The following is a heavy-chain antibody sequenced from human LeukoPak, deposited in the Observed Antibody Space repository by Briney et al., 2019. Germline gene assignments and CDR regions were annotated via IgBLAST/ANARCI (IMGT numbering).Heavy chain of an antibody. CDR2: NNHSGST. Sequence: SETLSLTCAVYGGSFSGYYWSWIRQPPGKGLEWFVENNHSGSTNYNPSLKSRVTISVDTSKNQFSLKLSSVTAADTAVYYCASSVVVVPAAMSALSYYYGMDVWGQGTTVTVSS. J-gene: IGHJ6*02. D-gene: IGHD2-2*01. CDR1: GGSFSGYY. CDR3: ASSVVVVPAAMSALSYYYGMDV. V-gene: IGHV4-34*01.